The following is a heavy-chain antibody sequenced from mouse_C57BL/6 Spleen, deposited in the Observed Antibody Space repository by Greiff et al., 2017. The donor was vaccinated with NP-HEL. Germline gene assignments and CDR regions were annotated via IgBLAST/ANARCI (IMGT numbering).Heavy chain of an antibody. D-gene: IGHD1-1*01. Sequence: EVQLQQSGPELVKPGASVKISCKASGYTFTDYYMNWVKQSHGKSLEWIGDINPNNGGTSYNQKFKGKATLTVDKSSSTAYMELRSLTSEDSAVYYCARWGPTTVVATDAMDYWGQGTSVTVSS. CDR2: INPNNGGT. CDR3: ARWGPTTVVATDAMDY. J-gene: IGHJ4*01. CDR1: GYTFTDYY. V-gene: IGHV1-26*01.